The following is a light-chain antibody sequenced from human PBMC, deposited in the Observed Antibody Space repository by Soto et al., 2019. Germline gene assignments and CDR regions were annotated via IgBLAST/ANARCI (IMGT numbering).Light chain of an antibody. CDR3: QQSYSTPIT. CDR2: AAS. J-gene: IGKJ5*01. V-gene: IGKV4-1*01. Sequence: DIVMTQSPDSLAVSLGERATINCKSSQSVLYSSNNKNYLAWYQQKPGKAPKLLIYAASSLQSGVPSRFSGSGSGTDFTLTISSLQPEDFATYYCQQSYSTPITFGQGTRLEI. CDR1: QSVLYSSNNKNY.